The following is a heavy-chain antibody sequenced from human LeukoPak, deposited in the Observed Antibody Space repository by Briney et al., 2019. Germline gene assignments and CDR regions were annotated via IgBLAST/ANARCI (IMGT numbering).Heavy chain of an antibody. Sequence: PGGSLRLSCAASGFTFSSYAMSWVRQAPGKGLEWVSAISGSGGSTYYADSVKGRFTISRDNSKNTLYLQMNSLRAEDTAVYYCAKNLRAGIAAATYYFDYWGQGTLVTVSS. CDR3: AKNLRAGIAAATYYFDY. CDR1: GFTFSSYA. CDR2: ISGSGGST. J-gene: IGHJ4*02. D-gene: IGHD6-13*01. V-gene: IGHV3-23*01.